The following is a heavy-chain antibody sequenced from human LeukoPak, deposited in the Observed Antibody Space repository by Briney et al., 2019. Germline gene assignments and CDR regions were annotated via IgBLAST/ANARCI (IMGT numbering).Heavy chain of an antibody. Sequence: PSETLSLTCTVSGGSISPYYWSLIRQPPGKGLEWLGYIYYSGSTDYNPSLKSRVAISVDTSKNQFSLKLGSVTAADTAVYYCARDHYYYGSGSYPYGPWGQGTLVTVSS. D-gene: IGHD3-10*01. V-gene: IGHV4-59*01. CDR3: ARDHYYYGSGSYPYGP. J-gene: IGHJ5*02. CDR2: IYYSGST. CDR1: GGSISPYY.